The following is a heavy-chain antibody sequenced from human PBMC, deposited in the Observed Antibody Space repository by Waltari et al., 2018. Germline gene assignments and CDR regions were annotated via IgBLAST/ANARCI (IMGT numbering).Heavy chain of an antibody. V-gene: IGHV4-38-2*01. CDR1: GYSISSGYY. CDR2: IYHSGST. J-gene: IGHJ3*02. CDR3: ARLLEVGAFDI. Sequence: QVQLQESGPGLVKPSETLSLTCAVSGYSISSGYYWGWIRQPPGKGLEWIGSIYHSGSTYYNPSLKRRVTISVDTSKNQFSLKLSSVTAADTAVYYCARLLEVGAFDIWGQGTMVTVSS.